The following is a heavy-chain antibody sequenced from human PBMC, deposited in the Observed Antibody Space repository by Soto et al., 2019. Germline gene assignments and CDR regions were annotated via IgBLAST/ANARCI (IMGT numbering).Heavy chain of an antibody. D-gene: IGHD3-22*01. CDR3: AKNLMSSGFYAGPFDY. CDR1: EFTFSNYA. CDR2: IGASGRIT. Sequence: GGSLRLSCATSEFTFSNYAMSWVRQAPGKGLEWVSAIGASGRITYYADSVRGRFTISRDNSKTTLYLQMNSLRAEDTAIYYCAKNLMSSGFYAGPFDYWGQGNLVTVSS. V-gene: IGHV3-23*01. J-gene: IGHJ4*02.